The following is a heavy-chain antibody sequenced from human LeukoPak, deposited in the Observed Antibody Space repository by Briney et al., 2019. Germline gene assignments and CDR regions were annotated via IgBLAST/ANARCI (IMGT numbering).Heavy chain of an antibody. CDR3: AREED. V-gene: IGHV4-39*01. J-gene: IGHJ4*02. CDR2: IHYSGST. Sequence: SETLSLTCTVSGGSISSGSYYWGWIRQPPGKGPEWIASIHYSGSTYYNPSLKSRVTISVDTSKNQFSLKLSSVTAADTAVYYCAREEDWGQGTLVTVSS. CDR1: GGSISSGSYY.